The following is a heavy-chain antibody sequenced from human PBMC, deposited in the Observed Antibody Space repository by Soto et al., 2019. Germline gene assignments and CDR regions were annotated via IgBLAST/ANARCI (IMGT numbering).Heavy chain of an antibody. Sequence: GGSLRLSCAASGFTFSSYAMHWVRQAPGKGLEWVAVISNDENYKYYADSVKGRFTISRDNSKNMLYLQMNSLRAEDTAVYYSARDNVGIGAAWGYYGMDVWGQGTTVTVSS. V-gene: IGHV3-30*04. CDR1: GFTFSSYA. J-gene: IGHJ6*02. CDR2: ISNDENYK. D-gene: IGHD6-13*01. CDR3: ARDNVGIGAAWGYYGMDV.